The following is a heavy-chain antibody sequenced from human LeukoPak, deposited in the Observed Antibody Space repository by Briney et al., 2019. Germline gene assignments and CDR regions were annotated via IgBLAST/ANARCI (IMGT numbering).Heavy chain of an antibody. Sequence: SETLSLTCTVSGGSISSSSYYWGWIRQPPGKGLEWIGSIYYSGSTYYNPSLKSRVTISVDTSKNQFSLKLSSVTAADTAVYYCARDEGYNYYYGMDVWGQGTTVTVSS. CDR1: GGSISSSSYY. CDR3: ARDEGYNYYYGMDV. J-gene: IGHJ6*02. CDR2: IYYSGST. V-gene: IGHV4-39*07.